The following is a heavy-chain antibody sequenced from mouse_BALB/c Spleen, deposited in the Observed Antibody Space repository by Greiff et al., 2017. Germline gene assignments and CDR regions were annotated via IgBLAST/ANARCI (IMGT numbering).Heavy chain of an antibody. CDR1: GFTFSSYG. V-gene: IGHV5-6-3*01. CDR3: ARDYYGSSSRFAY. Sequence: DVKLVESGGGLVQPGGSLKLSCAASGFTFSSYGMSWVRQTPDKRLELVATINSNGGSTYYPDSVKGRFTISRDNAKNTLYLQMSSLKSEDTAMYYCARDYYGSSSRFAYWGQGTLVTVSA. J-gene: IGHJ3*01. D-gene: IGHD1-1*01. CDR2: INSNGGST.